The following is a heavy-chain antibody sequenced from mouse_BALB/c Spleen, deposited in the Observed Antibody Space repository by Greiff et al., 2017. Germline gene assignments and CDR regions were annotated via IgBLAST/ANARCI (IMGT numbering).Heavy chain of an antibody. J-gene: IGHJ3*01. CDR2: ILPGSGST. V-gene: IGHV1-9*01. Sequence: VQLQQSGAELMKPGASVKISCKATGYTFSSYWIEWVKQRPGHGLEWIGEILPGSGSTNYNEKFKGKATFTADTSSNTAYMQLSSLTSEDSAVYYCARGLYYGSSYDAWFAYWGQGTLVTVSA. D-gene: IGHD1-1*01. CDR1: GYTFSSYW. CDR3: ARGLYYGSSYDAWFAY.